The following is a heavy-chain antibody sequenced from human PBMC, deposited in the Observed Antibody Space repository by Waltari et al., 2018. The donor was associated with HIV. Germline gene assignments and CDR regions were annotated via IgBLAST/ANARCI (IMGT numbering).Heavy chain of an antibody. CDR1: GFPFRASH. CDR3: ALYGFGPRYYGMDV. J-gene: IGHJ6*02. V-gene: IGHV3-73*01. D-gene: IGHD2-8*01. Sequence: EVQLVESGGGLVQPGGSLKVSCAASGFPFRASHIHWVRQASGRGLEWVGRITSKGDNYATAYAASVKGRFTISRDDSKNTADLQMNSLKTEDTAIYYCALYGFGPRYYGMDVWGQGTTVTVSS. CDR2: ITSKGDNYAT.